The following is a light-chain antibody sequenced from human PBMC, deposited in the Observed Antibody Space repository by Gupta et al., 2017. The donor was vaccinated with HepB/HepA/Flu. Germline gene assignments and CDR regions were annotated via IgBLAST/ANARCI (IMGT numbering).Light chain of an antibody. CDR3: QQYNSSPIT. CDR2: DAS. CDR1: QGISSY. Sequence: AIRMTQSPSSFSASTGDRVTITCRASQGISSYLAWYQQKPGKAPKLLIYDASTGKSGVPSRFSGSGSGTDFTLTISGLQSEDFATYYCQQYNSSPITFGPGTKVDIK. V-gene: IGKV1-8*01. J-gene: IGKJ3*01.